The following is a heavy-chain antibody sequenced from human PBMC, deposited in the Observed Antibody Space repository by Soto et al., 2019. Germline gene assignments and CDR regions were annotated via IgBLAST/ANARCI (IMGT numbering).Heavy chain of an antibody. D-gene: IGHD5-18*01. CDR1: GVTFSSYA. CDR2: ISGSDGRT. V-gene: IGHV3-23*01. CDR3: AKGVSQYTPLALFDY. J-gene: IGHJ4*02. Sequence: GGSLRLSCAASGVTFSSYAMIWVRQAPGKGVEWVSTISGSDGRTYSTDSVKGRFTISRDNSRNTAYLQMNSLRVEDTAVYYCAKGVSQYTPLALFDYWGRGTLVTVSS.